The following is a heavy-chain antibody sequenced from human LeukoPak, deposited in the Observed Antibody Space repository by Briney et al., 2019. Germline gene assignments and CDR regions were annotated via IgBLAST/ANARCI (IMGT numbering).Heavy chain of an antibody. CDR1: GGSISSSSYY. D-gene: IGHD4-17*01. CDR3: ARGVNLGTVTCFDY. Sequence: SETLSLTCTVSGGSISSSSYYWGWIRQPPGKGLEWIGSIYYSGSTYYNPSLKSRVTISVDTSKNQFSLKLGSVTAADTAVYYCARGVNLGTVTCFDYWGQGTLVTVSS. V-gene: IGHV4-39*01. J-gene: IGHJ4*02. CDR2: IYYSGST.